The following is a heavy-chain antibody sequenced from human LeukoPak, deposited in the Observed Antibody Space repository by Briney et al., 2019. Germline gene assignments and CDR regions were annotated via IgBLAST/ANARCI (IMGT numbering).Heavy chain of an antibody. CDR3: AGIPVFGVVLHQEPV. CDR2: FIPILGTA. D-gene: IGHD3-3*01. CDR1: GGTFSDYA. Sequence: SVKVSCKASGGTFSDYALNWVRQAPGQGLEWMGVFIPILGTANSTPKFQGRVTITADISTNTVYMELSSLRSEDAAVYFCAGIPVFGVVLHQEPVWGKGTTVTVSS. V-gene: IGHV1-69*10. J-gene: IGHJ6*04.